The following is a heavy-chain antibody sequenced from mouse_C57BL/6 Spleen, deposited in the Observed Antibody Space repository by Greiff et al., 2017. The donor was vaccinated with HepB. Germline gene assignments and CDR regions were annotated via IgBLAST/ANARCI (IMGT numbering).Heavy chain of an antibody. D-gene: IGHD2-4*01. CDR1: GFTFSSYG. CDR2: ISSGGSYT. J-gene: IGHJ2*01. CDR3: ARSMIKYYFDY. Sequence: EVHLVESGGDLVKPGGSLKLSCAASGFTFSSYGMSWVRQTPDKRLEWVATISSGGSYTYYPDSVKGRFTISRDNAKNTLYLQMSSLKSEDTAMYYCARSMIKYYFDYWGQGTTLTVSS. V-gene: IGHV5-6*01.